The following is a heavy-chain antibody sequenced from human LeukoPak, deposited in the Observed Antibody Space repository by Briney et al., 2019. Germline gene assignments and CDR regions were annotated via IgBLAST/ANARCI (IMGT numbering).Heavy chain of an antibody. CDR2: ISYDGSNK. J-gene: IGHJ4*02. V-gene: IGHV3-30-3*01. D-gene: IGHD3-3*01. Sequence: GRSLRLSCAASGFTFSSYAMHWVRQAPGKGLEWVAVISYDGSNKYYADSVKGRFTISRDNSKNTLYLQMNSLRAEDTAVYYCARDEWLDYRGQGTLVTVSS. CDR1: GFTFSSYA. CDR3: ARDEWLDY.